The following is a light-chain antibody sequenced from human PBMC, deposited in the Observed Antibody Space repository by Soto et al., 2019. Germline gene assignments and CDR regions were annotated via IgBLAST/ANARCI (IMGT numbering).Light chain of an antibody. CDR1: QSISSW. CDR3: QQYNSYWT. Sequence: DIQMTQSPSTLSASVGDRVTITCRASQSISSWLAWYQQKPGKAPKLLIYKASSLESGVPSWFSGRGSGTESTLTTSSLQPEDFATYYCQQYNSYWTFGQGTKVEIK. V-gene: IGKV1-5*03. CDR2: KAS. J-gene: IGKJ1*01.